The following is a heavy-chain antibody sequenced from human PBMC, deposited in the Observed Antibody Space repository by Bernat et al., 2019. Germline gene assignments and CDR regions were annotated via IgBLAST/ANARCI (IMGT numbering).Heavy chain of an antibody. CDR2: ISAYNGNT. J-gene: IGHJ6*02. V-gene: IGHV1-18*01. CDR1: GYTFTSYG. CDR3: ARVSGRGVVDTITSYYYYGMDV. D-gene: IGHD5-12*01. Sequence: QVQLVQSGAEVKKPGASVKVSCKASGYTFTSYGISWVRQAPGQGLEWMGWISAYNGNTNYAQTLQGRVTMTTDTSTNKAYMELRSLRSDDTAVYSCARVSGRGVVDTITSYYYYGMDVWGQGTTVTVSS.